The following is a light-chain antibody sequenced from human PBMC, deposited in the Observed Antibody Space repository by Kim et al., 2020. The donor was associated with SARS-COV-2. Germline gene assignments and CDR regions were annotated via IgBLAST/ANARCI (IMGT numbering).Light chain of an antibody. CDR1: QGISNY. J-gene: IGKJ1*01. Sequence: ASIGDTVTITCRASQGISNYLALYQQTPGKAPKLLIYAASTLQSGVPSRFTGSGSGTEFSLTISSLEPEDFATYYCQQLSTYPRTFGQGTKVDIK. V-gene: IGKV1-9*01. CDR2: AAS. CDR3: QQLSTYPRT.